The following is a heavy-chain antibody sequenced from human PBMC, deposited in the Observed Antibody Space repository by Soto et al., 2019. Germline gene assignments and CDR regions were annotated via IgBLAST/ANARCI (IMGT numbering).Heavy chain of an antibody. Sequence: GGSLRLSCAASGFTFSSYGMHWVRQAPGKGLEWVAVISYDGSNKYYADSVKGRFTISRDNSKNTLYLQMNSLRAEDTAVYYCAKDLFPYSGYDFVDYWGQGTLVTVSS. CDR1: GFTFSSYG. V-gene: IGHV3-30*18. J-gene: IGHJ4*02. D-gene: IGHD5-12*01. CDR3: AKDLFPYSGYDFVDY. CDR2: ISYDGSNK.